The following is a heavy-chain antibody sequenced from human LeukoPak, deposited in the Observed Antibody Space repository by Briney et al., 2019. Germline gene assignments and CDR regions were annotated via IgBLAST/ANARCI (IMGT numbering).Heavy chain of an antibody. CDR2: IYSGGST. V-gene: IGHV3-53*05. CDR3: AKDGHLGYCSGGSCGFWFDP. Sequence: PGGSLRLSCAASGFTVSSNYMSWVRQAPGKGLEWVSVIYSGGSTYYADSVKGRFTISRDNSKNTLYLQMNSLRAEDTAVYYCAKDGHLGYCSGGSCGFWFDPWGQGTLVTVSS. D-gene: IGHD2-15*01. CDR1: GFTVSSNY. J-gene: IGHJ5*02.